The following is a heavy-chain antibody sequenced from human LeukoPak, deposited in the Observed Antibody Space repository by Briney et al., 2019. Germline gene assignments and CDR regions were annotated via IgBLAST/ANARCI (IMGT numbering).Heavy chain of an antibody. CDR1: GYSFVLHG. D-gene: IGHD1-14*01. J-gene: IGHJ4*02. CDR2: ISTYDGNT. Sequence: GASVKVSCKASGYSFVLHGISWVRQAPGQGLEWMGWISTYDGNTEYAQNFQGRVSMTIDTSTSTAYMDLRSLRSDDTAVYFCVRDENHGIYINFDFWGQGTLVTVSS. CDR3: VRDENHGIYINFDF. V-gene: IGHV1-18*01.